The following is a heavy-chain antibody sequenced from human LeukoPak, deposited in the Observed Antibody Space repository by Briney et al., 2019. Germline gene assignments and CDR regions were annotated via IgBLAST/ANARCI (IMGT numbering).Heavy chain of an antibody. V-gene: IGHV3-23*01. D-gene: IGHD1-1*01. CDR3: AKVRDTRDRYKDAFDI. CDR1: GFTFSSYA. J-gene: IGHJ3*02. Sequence: GGSLRLSCAASGFTFSSYAMSWVRQAPGKGLEWVSAITGTGGSTYYVASVKGRFTVSRDNSKNTLYLQMSSLRAEDTAMYYCAKVRDTRDRYKDAFDIWGQGTRVTVSS. CDR2: ITGTGGST.